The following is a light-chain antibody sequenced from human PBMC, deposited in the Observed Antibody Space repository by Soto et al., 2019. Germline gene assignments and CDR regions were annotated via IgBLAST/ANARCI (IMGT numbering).Light chain of an antibody. CDR1: QSISSY. CDR2: TAS. Sequence: DIPMTQSPSSLSASVGDRVTITCRASQSISSYLNWYQQKPGKAPKLLIYTASSLQSGVPSRFSGSGSGTDLALTISSLQPEDFASYYCQPSYSTPRSFGQGTKLESK. J-gene: IGKJ2*01. V-gene: IGKV1-39*01. CDR3: QPSYSTPRS.